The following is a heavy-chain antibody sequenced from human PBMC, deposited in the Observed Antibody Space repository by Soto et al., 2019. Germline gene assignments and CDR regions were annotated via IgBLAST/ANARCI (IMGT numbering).Heavy chain of an antibody. CDR2: ISGSGGST. CDR3: AKATYYYDSSGYFPFDY. D-gene: IGHD3-22*01. CDR1: GFTFSSYA. Sequence: GGSLRLSCAASGFTFSSYAMSWVCQAPGKGLEWVSTISGSGGSTYYADFVKGRFTISRDNSKNTLYLQMNSLRAEDTAVYYCAKATYYYDSSGYFPFDYWGQGTLVTVSS. J-gene: IGHJ4*02. V-gene: IGHV3-23*01.